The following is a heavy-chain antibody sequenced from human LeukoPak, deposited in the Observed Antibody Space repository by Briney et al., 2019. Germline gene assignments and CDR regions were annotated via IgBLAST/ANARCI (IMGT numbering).Heavy chain of an antibody. V-gene: IGHV4-59*01. CDR2: IYYSGST. Sequence: LETLSLTCTVSGGSISSYYWSWMRQPPGKGLEWIGYIYYSGSTNYNPSLKSRVTISVDTSKNQFSLKLSSVTAADTVVYYCARDEFYCSGGSCYGWFDPWGQGTLVTVSS. CDR1: GGSISSYY. CDR3: ARDEFYCSGGSCYGWFDP. J-gene: IGHJ5*02. D-gene: IGHD2-15*01.